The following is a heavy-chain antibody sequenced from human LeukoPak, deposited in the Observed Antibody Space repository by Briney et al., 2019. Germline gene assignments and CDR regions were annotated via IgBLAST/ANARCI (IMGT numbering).Heavy chain of an antibody. D-gene: IGHD3/OR15-3a*01. Sequence: GASVKVSCKASGYTFTSYGISWVRQAPGQGVEWMGWIDSYNGNRRYAQKFQGRVTVTTDTSTSTAYMELRSLRSDDTAVYYCARDGLADTDWPGNWFYPWGQGTLVTVSS. CDR1: GYTFTSYG. CDR2: IDSYNGNR. V-gene: IGHV1-18*01. J-gene: IGHJ5*01. CDR3: ARDGLADTDWPGNWFYP.